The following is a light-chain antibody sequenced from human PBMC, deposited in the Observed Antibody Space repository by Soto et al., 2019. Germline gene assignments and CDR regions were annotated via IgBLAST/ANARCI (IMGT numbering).Light chain of an antibody. Sequence: DIVMTQSPESLAVSLGARATINCKSSQSVFYSSNNQNYLAWYQQKPGQPPKLLIYWASTRESGVPDRFSGSGSGTDFTLTISSLQAEDGAVYYCQQYYSTRTCGQGTKVEIK. CDR3: QQYYSTRT. J-gene: IGKJ1*01. V-gene: IGKV4-1*01. CDR1: QSVFYSSNNQNY. CDR2: WAS.